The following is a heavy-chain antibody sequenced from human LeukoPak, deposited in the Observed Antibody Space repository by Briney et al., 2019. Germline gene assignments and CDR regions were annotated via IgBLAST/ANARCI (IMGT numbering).Heavy chain of an antibody. CDR3: ARDRTGPLVYYYDSSGYWAQFDY. CDR1: GYTFTSYG. D-gene: IGHD3-22*01. V-gene: IGHV1-18*01. CDR2: ISAYNGNT. Sequence: EASVKVSCKASGYTFTSYGISWVRQAPGQGLEWMGWISAYNGNTNYAQKLQGRVTMTTDTSTSTAYMELRSLRSDDTAVYYCARDRTGPLVYYYDSSGYWAQFDYWGQGTLVTVSS. J-gene: IGHJ4*02.